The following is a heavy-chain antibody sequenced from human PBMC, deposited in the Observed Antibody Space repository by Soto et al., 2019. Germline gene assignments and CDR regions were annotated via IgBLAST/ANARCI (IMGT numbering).Heavy chain of an antibody. CDR2: IIPIFGTA. CDR3: ASDLSSGSLLGYYGTDV. J-gene: IGHJ6*02. CDR1: GGTFSSYA. Sequence: WASVKVSCKASGGTFSSYAISWVRQAPGQGLEWMGGIIPIFGTANYAQKFQGRVTITADESTSTAYMELSSLRSEDTAVYYCASDLSSGSLLGYYGTDVWGQGTTVTVSS. V-gene: IGHV1-69*13. D-gene: IGHD6-19*01.